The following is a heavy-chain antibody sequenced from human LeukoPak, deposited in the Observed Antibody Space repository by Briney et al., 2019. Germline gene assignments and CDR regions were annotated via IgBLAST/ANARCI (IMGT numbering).Heavy chain of an antibody. V-gene: IGHV6-1*01. CDR1: GDSVSSNSAA. Sequence: SQTLSLTCAISGDSVSSNSAAWNWIRQSPSRGLEWLGRTYYRSKWYNDYAVSVKSRITINPDTSKNQFSLQLNSVTPEDTAVYYCARDKEKYNWNQLGYYYYMDVWGKGTTVTVSS. CDR2: TYYRSKWYN. D-gene: IGHD1-20*01. J-gene: IGHJ6*03. CDR3: ARDKEKYNWNQLGYYYYMDV.